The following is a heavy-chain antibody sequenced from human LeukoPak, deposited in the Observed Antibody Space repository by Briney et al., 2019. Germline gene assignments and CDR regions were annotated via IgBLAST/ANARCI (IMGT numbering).Heavy chain of an antibody. CDR1: GFTFSTFS. J-gene: IGHJ3*02. Sequence: GGSLRLSCAGSGFTFSTFSMNWVRQAPGKGLGWLSYISASSNKIYYADSVKGRFTISRDNAKNSLYLQMNSLRAEDTAVYYCAREYSSWYANDAFDIWGQGTIVTVSS. D-gene: IGHD6-13*01. CDR3: AREYSSWYANDAFDI. V-gene: IGHV3-21*05. CDR2: ISASSNKI.